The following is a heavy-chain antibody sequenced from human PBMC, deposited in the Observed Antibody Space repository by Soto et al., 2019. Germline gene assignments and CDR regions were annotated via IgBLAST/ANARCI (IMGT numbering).Heavy chain of an antibody. J-gene: IGHJ6*04. CDR1: GFTFSSYA. V-gene: IGHV3-23*01. Sequence: GGSLRLSCAASGFTFSSYAMSWVRQAPGKGLEWVSAISGSGGSTYYADSVKGRLTISRDNSKNTLYLQMNSLRAEDTAVYYCAKSRVIRGYYYYGMDVWGKGTTVTVSS. CDR2: ISGSGGST. D-gene: IGHD3-16*01. CDR3: AKSRVIRGYYYYGMDV.